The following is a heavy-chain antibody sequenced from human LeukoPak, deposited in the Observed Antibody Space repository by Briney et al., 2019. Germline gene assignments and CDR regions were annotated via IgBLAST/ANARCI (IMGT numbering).Heavy chain of an antibody. Sequence: GGSLRLSCAASGFTFSSYAMHWVRQAPGKGLEWVAVISYDGSNKYYADSVKGRFTISRDNSKNTLYLQMNSLRAEDTAVYYCARDAVDCSSTSCPAYYFDYWGQGTLVTVSS. V-gene: IGHV3-30*04. CDR1: GFTFSSYA. CDR3: ARDAVDCSSTSCPAYYFDY. CDR2: ISYDGSNK. D-gene: IGHD2-2*01. J-gene: IGHJ4*02.